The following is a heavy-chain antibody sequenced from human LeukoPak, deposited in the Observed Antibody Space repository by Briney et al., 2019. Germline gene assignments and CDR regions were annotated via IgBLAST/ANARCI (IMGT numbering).Heavy chain of an antibody. V-gene: IGHV1-24*01. CDR3: ATDRLYFFDY. J-gene: IGHJ4*02. CDR1: GYTLTGLS. CDR2: FDPEDGET. Sequence: ASVKVSCKVSGYTLTGLSMHWVRQAPGKGLEWMGGFDPEDGETIYAQKFRGRVTMTEDTSTDTAYMELSSLRSEDTAVYHCATDRLYFFDYWGQGTLVTVSS. D-gene: IGHD2/OR15-2a*01.